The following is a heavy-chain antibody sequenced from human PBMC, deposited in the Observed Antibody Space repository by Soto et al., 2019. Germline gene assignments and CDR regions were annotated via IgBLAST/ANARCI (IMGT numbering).Heavy chain of an antibody. CDR3: ARGYCSSTSWLNYYYSGMDV. CDR2: IYYSGST. Sequence: SETLSLTCTVSGGSISSGDYYWSWIRQPPGKGLEWIGYIYYSGSTYYNPSLKSRVTISVDTSKNQFSLKLSSVTAADTAVYYCARGYCSSTSWLNYYYSGMDVWGQGPTVTVYS. D-gene: IGHD2-2*01. CDR1: GGSISSGDYY. V-gene: IGHV4-30-4*01. J-gene: IGHJ6*02.